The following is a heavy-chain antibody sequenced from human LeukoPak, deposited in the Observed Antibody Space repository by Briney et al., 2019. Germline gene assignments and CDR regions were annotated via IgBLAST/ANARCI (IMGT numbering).Heavy chain of an antibody. CDR1: GGTFSSYA. V-gene: IGHV1-69*13. Sequence: GASVKVSCKASGGTFSSYAISWVRQAPGQGLEWMGGIIPIFGTANYAQKFQGRVTITADESTSTAYMELSSLRSEDTAVYYCARELRYSSGWYDYWGQGTLVTVSS. CDR2: IIPIFGTA. CDR3: ARELRYSSGWYDY. J-gene: IGHJ4*02. D-gene: IGHD6-19*01.